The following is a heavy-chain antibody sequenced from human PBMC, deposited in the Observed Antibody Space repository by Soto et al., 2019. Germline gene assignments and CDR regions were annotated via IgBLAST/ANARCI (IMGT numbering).Heavy chain of an antibody. CDR2: VYYSGST. CDR1: GGSVSSSSYY. J-gene: IGHJ4*02. V-gene: IGHV4-39*01. Sequence: QLQLQESGPGLVKPSETLSLTCTVSGGSVSSSSYYWGWVRQLPGKGLEWIGSVYYSGSTYYNPSLESRVTISVDKSKNQFSLKLMSLSAADTAVYDCGRLEGLATISYYFDYWGQGALVTVSS. CDR3: GRLEGLATISYYFDY. D-gene: IGHD3-9*01.